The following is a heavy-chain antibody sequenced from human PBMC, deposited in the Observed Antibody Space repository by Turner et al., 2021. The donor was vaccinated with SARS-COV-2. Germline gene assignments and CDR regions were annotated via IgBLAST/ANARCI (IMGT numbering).Heavy chain of an antibody. CDR3: ARDLGSIAVAN. V-gene: IGHV3-48*01. Sequence: EVQQVSSAGGLVQPAGSLSLYCAASGFTSSSYSMNWDRQAPGKGLELVSYISRSSSTIYYADSVKGRFTISRANAKNSLYLQMNSLRADDTAVYYCARDLGSIAVANWGQGTLVTVAS. CDR1: GFTSSSYS. D-gene: IGHD6-19*01. J-gene: IGHJ4*02. CDR2: ISRSSSTI.